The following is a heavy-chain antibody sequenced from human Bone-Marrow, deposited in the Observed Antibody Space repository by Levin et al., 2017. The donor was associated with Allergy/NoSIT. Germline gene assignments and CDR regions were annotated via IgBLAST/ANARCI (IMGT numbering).Heavy chain of an antibody. CDR1: GASVTSHF. CDR3: AREDYNSGGYCNGFDI. D-gene: IGHD2-21*01. CDR2: IYTRGST. Sequence: SQTLSLTCTVSGASVTSHFWSWIRQPAGKELEWIGRIYTRGSTNYNPSLWSRVTMSVATSDNQFSLKLTSVTPADTAVYYCAREDYNSGGYCNGFDIWGQGTVVTVSS. V-gene: IGHV4-4*07. J-gene: IGHJ3*02.